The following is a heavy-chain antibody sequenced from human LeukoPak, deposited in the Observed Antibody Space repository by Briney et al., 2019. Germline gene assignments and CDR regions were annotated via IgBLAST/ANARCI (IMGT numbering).Heavy chain of an antibody. D-gene: IGHD3-10*01. J-gene: IGHJ4*02. CDR2: IKQDGSEK. V-gene: IGHV3-7*01. Sequence: GGSLRLSCAASGFTFSSYWMSWVRQAPGKGLEWVANIKQDGSEKYYVDSVKGRFTISRDNAKNSLYLQMNSLRAEDTAVYYCARDYYGSGTLVFDYWGQGTLVTVSS. CDR3: ARDYYGSGTLVFDY. CDR1: GFTFSSYW.